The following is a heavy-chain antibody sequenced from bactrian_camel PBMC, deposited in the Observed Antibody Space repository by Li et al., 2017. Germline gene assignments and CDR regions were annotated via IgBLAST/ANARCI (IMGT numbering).Heavy chain of an antibody. CDR2: IDTDGST. Sequence: HVQLVESGGGSVQAGGSLRLSCAASGHTYSRYSMAWYRQAPGKGRVGVAAIDTDGSTVYVDVVKGRFTISKDNNRITLYLQMNDLKSEDTAMYYCATDRAPKVVDVLKPQRYRYWGQGTQVTVS. CDR1: GHTYSRYS. CDR3: ATDRAPKVVDVLKPQRYRY. J-gene: IGHJ4*01. D-gene: IGHD2*01. V-gene: IGHV3S1*01.